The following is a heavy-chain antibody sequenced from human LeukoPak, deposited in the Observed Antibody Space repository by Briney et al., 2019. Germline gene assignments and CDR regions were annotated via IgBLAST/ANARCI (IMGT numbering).Heavy chain of an antibody. Sequence: ASVKVSCKASGYTFTSYDINWVRQASGQGLEWKGWMNPNSGNTGYAQKFQGRVTMTRNTSISTAYMELSSLRSEDTAVYYCALYYDSSPGYFDYWGQGTLVTVSS. D-gene: IGHD3-22*01. CDR3: ALYYDSSPGYFDY. J-gene: IGHJ4*02. V-gene: IGHV1-8*01. CDR1: GYTFTSYD. CDR2: MNPNSGNT.